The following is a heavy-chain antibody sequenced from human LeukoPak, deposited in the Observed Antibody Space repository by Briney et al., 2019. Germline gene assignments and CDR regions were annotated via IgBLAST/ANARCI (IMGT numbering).Heavy chain of an antibody. CDR1: GVTFTSYA. V-gene: IGHV3-23*01. Sequence: PGGSLRLSCAASGVTFTSYAMSWVRQAPGKGLEWVSTINGRGVSTYYADSVRGRFTISRDNSKNTVYLQMSSLRADDTAVYHCAKDSRFFDWLLPVFDYWGQGTLVSVSS. D-gene: IGHD3-9*01. J-gene: IGHJ4*02. CDR2: INGRGVST. CDR3: AKDSRFFDWLLPVFDY.